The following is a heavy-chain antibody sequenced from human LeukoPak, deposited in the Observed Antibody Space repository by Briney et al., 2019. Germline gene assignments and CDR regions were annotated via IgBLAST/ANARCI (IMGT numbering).Heavy chain of an antibody. CDR3: ARSNWNDGFDY. D-gene: IGHD1-20*01. Sequence: ASETLSLTCAVSGGSISSGGYSWSWIRQPPGKGLEWIGYIYHSGSTYYNPSLKGRVTISVDRSKNQFSPKLSPVTAADTAVYYCARSNWNDGFDYWGQGTLVTVSS. V-gene: IGHV4-30-2*01. J-gene: IGHJ4*02. CDR1: GGSISSGGYS. CDR2: IYHSGST.